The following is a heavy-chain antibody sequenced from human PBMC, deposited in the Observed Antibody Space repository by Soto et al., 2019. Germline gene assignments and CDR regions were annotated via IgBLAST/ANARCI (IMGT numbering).Heavy chain of an antibody. V-gene: IGHV3-11*06. CDR2: ISSSSSYT. CDR1: GFTFSDYY. CDR3: ARSITMIRGVIRHFDY. J-gene: IGHJ4*02. D-gene: IGHD3-10*01. Sequence: LRLSCAASGFTFSDYYMSWIRQAPGKGLEWVSYISSSSSYTNYADSVKGRFTISRDNAKNSLYLQMNSLRAEDTAVYYCARSITMIRGVIRHFDYWGQGTLVTVSS.